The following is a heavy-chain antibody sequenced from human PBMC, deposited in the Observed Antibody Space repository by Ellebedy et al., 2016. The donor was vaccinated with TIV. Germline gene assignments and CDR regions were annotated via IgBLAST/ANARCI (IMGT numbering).Heavy chain of an antibody. CDR1: GFVFHTCA. D-gene: IGHD3-22*01. V-gene: IGHV3-30*04. Sequence: GGSLRLSXAASGFVFHTCAVHWVRQAPGKGLEWVALISFDGSNKLYADSVKGRFTISRDNAKNTLSLQMNSLGGDDTAVYYCARGSPDYYDNRPYPFDLWGQGTMVTVSS. CDR2: ISFDGSNK. CDR3: ARGSPDYYDNRPYPFDL. J-gene: IGHJ3*01.